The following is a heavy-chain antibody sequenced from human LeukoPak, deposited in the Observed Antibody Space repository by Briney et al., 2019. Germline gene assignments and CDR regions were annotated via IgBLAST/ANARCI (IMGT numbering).Heavy chain of an antibody. D-gene: IGHD6-6*01. CDR2: INPNSGGT. CDR1: GYTFTGYY. V-gene: IGHV1-2*02. J-gene: IGHJ5*02. Sequence: GASVKASCKASGYTFTGYYMHWVRQAPGQGLEWMGWINPNSGGTNYAQKFQGRGTMTRDTSISTAYMELSRLRSDDTAVYYCAREPPRIAARPRSWFDPWGQGTLVTVSS. CDR3: AREPPRIAARPRSWFDP.